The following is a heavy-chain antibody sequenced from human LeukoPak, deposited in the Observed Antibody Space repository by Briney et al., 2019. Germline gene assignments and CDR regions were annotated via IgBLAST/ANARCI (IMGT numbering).Heavy chain of an antibody. D-gene: IGHD3-10*01. CDR3: AKVRTFFGSAIDF. J-gene: IGHJ4*02. CDR1: GVTFSSYA. V-gene: IGHV3-23*01. Sequence: PGGSLRLSCAASGVTFSSYAMRWVRQAPGKGVEGVSHISGSGATTYSAPSVNRRFTISRDNSNNTLYLQINSLRAEHTAIYHCAKVRTFFGSAIDFWGQGTLVTVSS. CDR2: ISGSGATT.